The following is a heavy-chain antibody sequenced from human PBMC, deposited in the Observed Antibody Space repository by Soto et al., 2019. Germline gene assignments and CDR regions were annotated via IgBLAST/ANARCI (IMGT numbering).Heavy chain of an antibody. J-gene: IGHJ4*02. CDR2: IWPGDSDT. CDR1: GYSFSGYW. V-gene: IGHV5-51*01. D-gene: IGHD2-15*01. Sequence: GESLKISCKGSGYSFSGYWIGWVRQMPGKGLEWMGIIWPGDSDTRYSPSFQGQVTISADKSITTAYLQWSSLKASDTAIYYCARAPPGRKGNNRFDFWGQGTLVKVSS. CDR3: ARAPPGRKGNNRFDF.